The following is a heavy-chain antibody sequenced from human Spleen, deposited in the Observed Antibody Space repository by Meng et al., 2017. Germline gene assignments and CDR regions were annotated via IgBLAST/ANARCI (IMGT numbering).Heavy chain of an antibody. J-gene: IGHJ4*02. D-gene: IGHD3-10*01. CDR3: ARDVGSGSYFNY. CDR1: GGTFSSYT. Sequence: SVKVSCKASGGTFSSYTISWVRQAPGQGLEWMGRIIPILGIANYAQKFQGRVTITADKSTSTAYMELSGLKLDDTAVYYCARDVGSGSYFNYWGQGALVTVSS. V-gene: IGHV1-69*04. CDR2: IIPILGIA.